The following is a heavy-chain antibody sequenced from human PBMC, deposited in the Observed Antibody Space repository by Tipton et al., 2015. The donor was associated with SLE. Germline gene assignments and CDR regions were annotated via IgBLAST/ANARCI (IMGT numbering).Heavy chain of an antibody. CDR2: VYYSGST. CDR1: GGSFSGYY. CDR3: ASCLRSGRDWLYYYGMDV. D-gene: IGHD1-26*01. J-gene: IGHJ6*02. V-gene: IGHV4-34*11. Sequence: LRLSCAVYGGSFSGYYWSWIRQPPGKGLEWIGYVYYSGSTTNYNPSLESRVTISVDTSKNQFSLTLSSVTAADTAVYYCASCLRSGRDWLYYYGMDVWGQGTTVTVSS.